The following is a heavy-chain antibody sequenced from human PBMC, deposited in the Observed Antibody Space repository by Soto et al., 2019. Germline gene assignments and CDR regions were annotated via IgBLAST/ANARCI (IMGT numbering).Heavy chain of an antibody. Sequence: SLKISCAASGFTFDDYAMHWVRQAPGKGLEWVSGISWNSVSIGYADSVKGRFTISRDNAKNSLYLQMNSLRTEDTALYYCAKDHESVWGCADYWGQGTLVTVSS. D-gene: IGHD7-27*01. CDR3: AKDHESVWGCADY. J-gene: IGHJ4*02. CDR1: GFTFDDYA. CDR2: ISWNSVSI. V-gene: IGHV3-9*01.